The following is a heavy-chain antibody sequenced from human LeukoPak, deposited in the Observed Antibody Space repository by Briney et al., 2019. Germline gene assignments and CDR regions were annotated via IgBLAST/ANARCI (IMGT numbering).Heavy chain of an antibody. J-gene: IGHJ5*02. CDR1: GGTFSSYA. CDR2: INAGNGNT. V-gene: IGHV1-3*03. Sequence: ASVKVSCKASGGTFSSYAMHWVRQAPGQRLEWMGWINAGNGNTKYSQEFQGRVTITRDTSASTAYMELSSLRSEDMAVYYCARSKKDPPHNWFDPWGQGTLVTVSS. CDR3: ARSKKDPPHNWFDP.